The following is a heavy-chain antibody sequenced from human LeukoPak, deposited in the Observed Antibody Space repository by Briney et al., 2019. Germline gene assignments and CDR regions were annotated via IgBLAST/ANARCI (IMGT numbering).Heavy chain of an antibody. D-gene: IGHD3-9*01. CDR2: IYYTGST. V-gene: IGHV4-59*01. CDR1: GGSISTYY. Sequence: EASETLSLTCTVSGGSISTYYWSWLRQPPGRGLEWLGYIYYTGSTNYNPSLKSRVTMSVDTSKNQFSLKLTSVTAADTAVYYCARLRDPTYYDIPGYLDYWGQGALVTVSS. J-gene: IGHJ4*02. CDR3: ARLRDPTYYDIPGYLDY.